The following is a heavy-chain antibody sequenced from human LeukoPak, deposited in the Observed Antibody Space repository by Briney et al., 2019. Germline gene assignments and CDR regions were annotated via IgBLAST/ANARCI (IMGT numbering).Heavy chain of an antibody. CDR3: ATEYASGRNYYYYMDV. CDR1: EFTFSRFW. Sequence: GGSLRLSCVASEFTFSRFWMSWVRQAPGKGLECVSYISSSGRNIYYADSVKGRFTISRDNAKNSLYLQMNSLRAEDTAVYYCATEYASGRNYYYYMDVWGKGTTVTVSS. CDR2: ISSSGRNI. J-gene: IGHJ6*03. D-gene: IGHD3-10*01. V-gene: IGHV3-48*04.